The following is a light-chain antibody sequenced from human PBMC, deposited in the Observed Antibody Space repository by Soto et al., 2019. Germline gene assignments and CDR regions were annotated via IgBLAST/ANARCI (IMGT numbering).Light chain of an antibody. V-gene: IGLV1-51*02. Sequence: QSVLTQPPSVSAGPGQKVTISCSGSSSNIGNNYVSWYQQLPGTAPKLLIYENNKRPSGIPDRFSGSKSGTSATLGITGLQTGDEADYYCGTWDSSLSAGVFGGGTKLTVL. CDR1: SSNIGNNY. CDR3: GTWDSSLSAGV. J-gene: IGLJ2*01. CDR2: ENN.